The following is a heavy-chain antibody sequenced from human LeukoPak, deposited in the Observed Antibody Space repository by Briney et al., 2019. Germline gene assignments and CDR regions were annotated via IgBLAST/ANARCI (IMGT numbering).Heavy chain of an antibody. V-gene: IGHV4-59*01. CDR1: SGSKDSCY. D-gene: IGHD1-14*01. Sequence: SETLSLTCSVSSGSKDSCYGSGIRQPPGKGLEWIGHVSDGGRTNYSPSLRSRVSISVDTSKNQFSLKLNSVTAADTAVYFCARASTTFDDWGQGTLVTVSS. J-gene: IGHJ4*02. CDR3: ARASTTFDD. CDR2: VSDGGRT.